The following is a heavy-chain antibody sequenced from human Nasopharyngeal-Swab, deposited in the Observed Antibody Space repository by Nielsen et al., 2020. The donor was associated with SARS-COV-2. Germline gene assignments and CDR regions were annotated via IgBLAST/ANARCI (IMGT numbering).Heavy chain of an antibody. CDR1: GFTFSSYW. D-gene: IGHD2-15*01. J-gene: IGHJ4*02. V-gene: IGHV3-74*01. CDR3: ARGSSADSGWGYY. Sequence: GGSLRLSCAASGFTFSSYWMHWVRQAPGKGLVWVSRINTDGTSTSYADSVKGRLTISRDNAKNTLYLQMNSLRAEDTAVYYCARGSSADSGWGYYWGQGTLVTVSS. CDR2: INTDGTST.